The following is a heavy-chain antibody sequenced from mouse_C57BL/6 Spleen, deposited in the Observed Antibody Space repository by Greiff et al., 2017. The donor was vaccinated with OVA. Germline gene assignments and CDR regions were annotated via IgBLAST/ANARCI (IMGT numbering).Heavy chain of an antibody. CDR1: GYSITSGYY. Sequence: DVQLQESGPGLVKPSQSLSLTCSVTGYSITSGYYWNWIRQFPGNKLEWMGYISYDGSNNYNPSLKNRISITRDTSKNQFFLKLNSVTTEDTATYYCARRGVYYAMDYWGQGTSVTVSS. CDR3: ARRGVYYAMDY. J-gene: IGHJ4*01. CDR2: ISYDGSN. V-gene: IGHV3-6*01.